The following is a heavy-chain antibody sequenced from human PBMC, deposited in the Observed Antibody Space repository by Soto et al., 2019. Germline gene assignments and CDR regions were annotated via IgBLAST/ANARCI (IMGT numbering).Heavy chain of an antibody. CDR3: ARDRPWEVISSWGVIEPFDY. D-gene: IGHD3-16*02. CDR1: GGTFSTYA. V-gene: IGHV1-69*01. Sequence: VQLVQSGAEVKKPGSSVKVSCKASGGTFSTYAIYWVRQAPGQGLEWMGGIIPLFGTTDYAQKFQGSVTISGDESTSTAHMELSSLRSDDTAVYYCARDRPWEVISSWGVIEPFDYWGQGTLVTVSS. J-gene: IGHJ4*02. CDR2: IIPLFGTT.